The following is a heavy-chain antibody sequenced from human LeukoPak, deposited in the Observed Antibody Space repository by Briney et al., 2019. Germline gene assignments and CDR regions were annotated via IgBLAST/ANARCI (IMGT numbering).Heavy chain of an antibody. CDR2: ISRSGGRT. CDR1: GFTFSSYA. Sequence: PGGSLRLSCAASGFTFSSYAMSWVRQAPGKGLEWVSAISRSGGRTYYADSVKGRFTISRDNSKNTLYLQMNSLRAEDTAVYYCANLAAAVINGVDYWGQGTLVTVSS. D-gene: IGHD6-13*01. CDR3: ANLAAAVINGVDY. V-gene: IGHV3-23*01. J-gene: IGHJ4*02.